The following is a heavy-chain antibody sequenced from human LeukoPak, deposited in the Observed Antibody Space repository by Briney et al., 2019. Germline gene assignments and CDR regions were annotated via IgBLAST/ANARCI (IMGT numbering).Heavy chain of an antibody. D-gene: IGHD3-22*01. Sequence: PGGSLRLSCAASGFTFSSYAMSWVRQAPGRGLEWVSAISGSGNSIYYADSVKGRLTISRDNSKNTLYLQINSLKDEDTAVYYCAREEAMVAQGRVVGYYFDYWGQGTLVTVSS. J-gene: IGHJ4*02. CDR2: ISGSGNSI. CDR1: GFTFSSYA. V-gene: IGHV3-23*01. CDR3: AREEAMVAQGRVVGYYFDY.